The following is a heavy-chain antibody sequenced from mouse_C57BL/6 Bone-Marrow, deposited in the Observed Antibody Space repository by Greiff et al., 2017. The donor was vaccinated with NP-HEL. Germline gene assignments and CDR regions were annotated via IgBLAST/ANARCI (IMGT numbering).Heavy chain of an antibody. D-gene: IGHD2-3*01. CDR2: IRNKANGYTT. V-gene: IGHV7-3*01. CDR1: GFSFTDYY. CDR3: AGRWDY. J-gene: IGHJ2*03. Sequence: EVKLVESGGGLVQPGGSLSLSCAASGFSFTDYYMSWVRQPPGKALEWLGFIRNKANGYTTESNATVKGRFTISRAKSQSILYLKMEALGAEDSDTYYSAGRWDYWGQGTGLTVSS.